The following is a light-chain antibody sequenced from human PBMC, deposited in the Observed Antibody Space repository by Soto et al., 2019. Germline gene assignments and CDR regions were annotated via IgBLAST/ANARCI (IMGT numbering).Light chain of an antibody. CDR3: QSYDSDLRGWV. J-gene: IGLJ3*02. CDR1: SSSIGAGFG. Sequence: QSALTQPPSVSGAPGQRVTISCAGSSSSIGAGFGVHWYQQIPGRAPRLLIFRSSARPSGVPDRFSGSKSGTSASLAITGLQAEDEADYYCQSYDSDLRGWVFGGGTKLTVL. CDR2: RSS. V-gene: IGLV1-40*01.